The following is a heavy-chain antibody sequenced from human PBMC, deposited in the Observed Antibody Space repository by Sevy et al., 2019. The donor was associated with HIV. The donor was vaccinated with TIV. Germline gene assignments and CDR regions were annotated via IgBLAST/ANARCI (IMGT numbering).Heavy chain of an antibody. CDR2: IYWDDDK. D-gene: IGHD3-9*01. CDR1: GFSLSTSGVG. J-gene: IGHJ4*02. CDR3: AHSMVHYDILTGYSLFDY. V-gene: IGHV2-5*02. Sequence: SGPTLVKPTQTLTLTCTFSGFSLSTSGVGVGWIRQPPGKALEWLALIYWDDDKRYSPSLKSRLTITKDTSKNQVVLTMTNMDPVDTATYYCAHSMVHYDILTGYSLFDYWGQGTLVTVSS.